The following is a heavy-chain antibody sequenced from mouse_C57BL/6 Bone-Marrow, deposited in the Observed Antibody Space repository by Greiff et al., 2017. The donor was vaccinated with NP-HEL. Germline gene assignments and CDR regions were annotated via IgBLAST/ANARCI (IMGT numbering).Heavy chain of an antibody. CDR1: GFNIKDDY. Sequence: VQLQQSGAELVRPGVSVKLSCTASGFNIKDDYMHWVKQRPEQGLEWIGWIDPENGDTEYASKFQGKATITADTSSNTAYLQLSSLTSEDTAVYYCTNFPFYYSNSWGQGTTLTVSS. D-gene: IGHD2-5*01. CDR3: TNFPFYYSNS. J-gene: IGHJ2*01. V-gene: IGHV14-4*01. CDR2: IDPENGDT.